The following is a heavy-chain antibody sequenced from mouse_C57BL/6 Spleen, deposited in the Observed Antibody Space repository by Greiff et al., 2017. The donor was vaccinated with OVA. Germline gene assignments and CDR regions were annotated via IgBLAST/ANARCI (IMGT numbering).Heavy chain of an antibody. Sequence: VQLQQSGAELVRPGASVTLSCKASGYTFTDYEMHWVKQTPVHGLEWIGAIDPETGGTAYNQKFKGKAILTADKSSSTAYMELRSLTSEDSAVYYCTASDYERVFAYWGQGTLVTVSA. CDR1: GYTFTDYE. CDR2: IDPETGGT. V-gene: IGHV1-15*01. CDR3: TASDYERVFAY. J-gene: IGHJ3*01. D-gene: IGHD2-4*01.